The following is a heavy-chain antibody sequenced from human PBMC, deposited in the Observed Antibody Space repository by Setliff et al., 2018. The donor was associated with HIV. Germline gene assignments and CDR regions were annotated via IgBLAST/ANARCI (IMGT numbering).Heavy chain of an antibody. V-gene: IGHV3-23*01. CDR1: GFSFSNFA. Sequence: GGSLRLSCAASGFSFSNFAMNWVRQAPGKGLEWVSGISDSGGASHYADSVKGRFTISRDNSKNTLHLQMDSLRVEDTAVYYCAQGRTTTWYDMDVWGQGTTVTSPQ. CDR2: ISDSGGAS. J-gene: IGHJ6*01. CDR3: AQGRTTTWYDMDV. D-gene: IGHD2-2*01.